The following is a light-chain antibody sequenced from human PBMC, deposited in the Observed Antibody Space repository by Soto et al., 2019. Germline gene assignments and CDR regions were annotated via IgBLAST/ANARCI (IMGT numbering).Light chain of an antibody. V-gene: IGKV2-30*01. CDR2: KVS. J-gene: IGKJ1*01. CDR3: MQGTHWPWT. Sequence: DVVMTQSPLSLPVTLGQPASISCRSSQSLVYSDGNTYLNWFQQRPGQSPRRLIYKVSNRDSGVPDRCSGSGSGTDFTLKISRVEAEDVGGYYCMQGTHWPWTFGQGTKVEIK. CDR1: QSLVYSDGNTY.